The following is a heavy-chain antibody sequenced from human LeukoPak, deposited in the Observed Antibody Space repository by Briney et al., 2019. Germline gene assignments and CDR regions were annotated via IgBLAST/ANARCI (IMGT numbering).Heavy chain of an antibody. Sequence: GGSLRLSCAASGFTFNNYAMNWVRQAPGKGLEWVSAISGSGGSTYYADSVKGRFTISRDNSKNTLYLQMNSLRAEDTAVYYCAKDEGAGDLLTAFDIWGQGTMVTVSS. V-gene: IGHV3-23*01. CDR2: ISGSGGST. J-gene: IGHJ3*02. CDR1: GFTFNNYA. CDR3: AKDEGAGDLLTAFDI. D-gene: IGHD1-26*01.